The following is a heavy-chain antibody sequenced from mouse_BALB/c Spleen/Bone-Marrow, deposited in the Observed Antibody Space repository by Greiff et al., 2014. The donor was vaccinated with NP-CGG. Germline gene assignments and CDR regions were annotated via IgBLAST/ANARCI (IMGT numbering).Heavy chain of an antibody. CDR2: ISSGGSYT. CDR3: ARIYYGNYVNY. Sequence: EVMLVESGGDLVKPGGSLKLSCAASGFTFSSYGMSWVRQTPDKRLEWVATISSGGSYTYYPDSVKGRFTISRDNAKNTLYLQMSSLKSEDTAMYYCARIYYGNYVNYWGQGTTLIVSP. V-gene: IGHV5-6*01. D-gene: IGHD2-1*01. J-gene: IGHJ2*01. CDR1: GFTFSSYG.